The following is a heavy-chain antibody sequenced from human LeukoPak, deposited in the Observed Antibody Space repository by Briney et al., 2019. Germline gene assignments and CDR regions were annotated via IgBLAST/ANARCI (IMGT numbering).Heavy chain of an antibody. CDR3: ARASNPYYYYGMDV. CDR1: GGSISSYY. D-gene: IGHD4-11*01. Sequence: SETLSLTCTVSGGSISSYYWSWIRQPPGKGLEWIGYIYYSGSTNYNPSLKSRVTISVDTSKNQFSLKLSSVTAADTAVYYCARASNPYYYYGMDVWGQGTTVTVSS. J-gene: IGHJ6*02. CDR2: IYYSGST. V-gene: IGHV4-59*12.